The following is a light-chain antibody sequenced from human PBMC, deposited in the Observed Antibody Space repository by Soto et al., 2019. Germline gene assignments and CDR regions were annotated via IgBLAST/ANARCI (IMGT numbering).Light chain of an antibody. CDR1: QRVMIKS. V-gene: IGKV3-20*01. CDR2: GXS. CDR3: QQYGNSTWT. Sequence: ETVFTQSPGTLCSSPAERATLCYXASQRVMIKSLAWYQQKPGXAPRXXXDGXSSMATGSPDRLSGSGSGTDFTLTISRLEPEDFAVYYFQQYGNSTWTFGQGTKVDIK. J-gene: IGKJ1*01.